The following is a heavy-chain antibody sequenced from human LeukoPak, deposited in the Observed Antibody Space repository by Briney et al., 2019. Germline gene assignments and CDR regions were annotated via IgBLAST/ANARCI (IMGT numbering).Heavy chain of an antibody. CDR2: ISSSSSYK. Sequence: PGGSLRLSCAASGFIFNSYNMNWVRQAPGKGLEWVSAISSSSSYKFNADSVKGRFTISRDNARNLLYLQMNSLRAEDTAVYYCVRDNRDAFDIWGQGTMVTVSS. CDR3: VRDNRDAFDI. V-gene: IGHV3-21*01. J-gene: IGHJ3*02. CDR1: GFIFNSYN.